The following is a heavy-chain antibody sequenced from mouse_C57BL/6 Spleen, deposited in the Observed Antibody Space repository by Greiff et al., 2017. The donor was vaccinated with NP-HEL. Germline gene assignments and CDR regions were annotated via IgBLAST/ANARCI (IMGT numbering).Heavy chain of an antibody. Sequence: QVQLQQSGAELVRPGASVTLSCKASGYTFTDYEMHWVKQTPVHGLEWIGAIDPETGGTAYNQKFKGKAILTADKSSRTAYMELRSLTSEDSAVYYCTRSPITTVVYFDYGGQGTTLTVSS. CDR1: GYTFTDYE. CDR2: IDPETGGT. V-gene: IGHV1-15*01. CDR3: TRSPITTVVYFDY. D-gene: IGHD1-1*01. J-gene: IGHJ2*01.